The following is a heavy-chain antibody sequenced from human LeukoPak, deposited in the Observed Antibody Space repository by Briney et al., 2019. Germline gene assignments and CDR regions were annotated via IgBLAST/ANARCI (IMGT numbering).Heavy chain of an antibody. J-gene: IGHJ4*02. Sequence: ASVKVSCKASLYTFTGYYMHWVRQAPGQGLEWMGWINPNSGGTNYAQKFQGRVTMTRDTSISTAYMELSRLRSDDTAVYYCARESSAGYYDSSGYYFYWGQGTLVTVSS. CDR1: LYTFTGYY. CDR3: ARESSAGYYDSSGYYFY. CDR2: INPNSGGT. V-gene: IGHV1-2*02. D-gene: IGHD3-22*01.